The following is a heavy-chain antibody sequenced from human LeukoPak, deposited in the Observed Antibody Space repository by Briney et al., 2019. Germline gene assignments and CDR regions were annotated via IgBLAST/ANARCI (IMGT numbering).Heavy chain of an antibody. D-gene: IGHD3-22*01. Sequence: SETLSLTCTVYSGSFSGYYWSWIRQPPGKGLEWIGEIDNSRSTNHNPSLKSRVTISVDTSKNQFSLKLSSVTAADTAVYYCARGTSSGYFHWGQGTLVTVSS. J-gene: IGHJ4*02. CDR3: ARGTSSGYFH. CDR1: SGSFSGYY. V-gene: IGHV4-34*01. CDR2: IDNSRST.